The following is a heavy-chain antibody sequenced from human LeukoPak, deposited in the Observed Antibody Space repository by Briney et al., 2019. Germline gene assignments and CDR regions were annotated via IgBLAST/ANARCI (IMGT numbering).Heavy chain of an antibody. J-gene: IGHJ5*02. V-gene: IGHV1-2*02. CDR3: ARDKRFGSGSYYSNNWFDP. D-gene: IGHD3-10*01. CDR1: GYTFTGYY. CDR2: INPNSGGT. Sequence: ASVTVSCKASGYTFTGYYMHWVRQAPGQGLEWMGWINPNSGGTNYAQKFQGRVTMTRDTSISTAYMELSRLRSDDTAVYYCARDKRFGSGSYYSNNWFDPWGQGTLVTVSS.